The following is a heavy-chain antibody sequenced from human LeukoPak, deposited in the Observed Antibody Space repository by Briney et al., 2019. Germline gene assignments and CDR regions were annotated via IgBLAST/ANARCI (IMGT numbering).Heavy chain of an antibody. CDR3: ARGRGGYMFYFDY. D-gene: IGHD5-12*01. CDR2: INHSGST. CDR1: GESFSGYY. J-gene: IGHJ4*02. Sequence: SETLSLTCAVYGESFSGYYWSWIRQPPGKGLEWIGEINHSGSTNYNPSLKSRVTISVDTSKNQFSLKLSSVTAADTAVYYCARGRGGYMFYFDYWGQGTLVTVSS. V-gene: IGHV4-34*01.